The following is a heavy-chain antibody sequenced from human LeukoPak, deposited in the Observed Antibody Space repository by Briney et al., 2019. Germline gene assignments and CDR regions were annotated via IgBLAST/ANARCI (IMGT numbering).Heavy chain of an antibody. J-gene: IGHJ4*02. CDR3: ARGNGYCSSTSCYTNFDY. D-gene: IGHD2-2*02. CDR2: IYTSGST. V-gene: IGHV4-4*07. Sequence: PSETLSLTCTVSGGSISSYYWSWIRRPAGKGLEWIGRIYTSGSTNYNPSLKSRVTISVDTSKNQFSLKLSSVTAADTAVYYCARGNGYCSSTSCYTNFDYWGQGTLVAVSS. CDR1: GGSISSYY.